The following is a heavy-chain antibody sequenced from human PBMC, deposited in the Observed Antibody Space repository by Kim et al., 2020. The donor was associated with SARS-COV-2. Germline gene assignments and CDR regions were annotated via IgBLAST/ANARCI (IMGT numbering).Heavy chain of an antibody. J-gene: IGHJ4*02. Sequence: GGSLRLSCAASGFTFSSYAMSWVRQAPGKGLEWVSAISGSGGSTYYADSVKGRFSISRDNYKNTLYLQMNSLRAEDTAVYYCAKDIARKGAVAGNFDYWGQVTLVTVSS. CDR3: AKDIARKGAVAGNFDY. V-gene: IGHV3-23*01. CDR1: GFTFSSYA. D-gene: IGHD6-19*01. CDR2: ISGSGGST.